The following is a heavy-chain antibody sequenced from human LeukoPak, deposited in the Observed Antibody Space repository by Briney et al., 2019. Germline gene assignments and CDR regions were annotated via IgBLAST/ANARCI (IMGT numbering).Heavy chain of an antibody. CDR2: ISYDGSNK. Sequence: PGGSLRLSCAASGVTFSIYTIHWVRHAPGKGLEWVALISYDGSNKYYGDSVKGRFTISRDNSKNTLYLQMNSLRADDTAVYYCATDSSPDFWGQGTLVTVSS. D-gene: IGHD3-22*01. CDR1: GVTFSIYT. V-gene: IGHV3-30*04. J-gene: IGHJ4*02. CDR3: ATDSSPDF.